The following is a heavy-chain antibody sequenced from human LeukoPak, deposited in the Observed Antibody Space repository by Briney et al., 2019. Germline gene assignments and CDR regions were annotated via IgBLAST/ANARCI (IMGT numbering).Heavy chain of an antibody. D-gene: IGHD2-21*02. V-gene: IGHV3-23*01. CDR1: GFTFNNYA. Sequence: GGSLRLSCEASGFTFNNYALAWIRQSPGKRLEWVSGITGSGGHTYYAHSVKGRFTISRDNSKSTLYLQMYSLRAEDTAVYYCTKDLTDFHYYYTDVWGKGTTVIVSS. CDR2: ITGSGGHT. J-gene: IGHJ6*03. CDR3: TKDLTDFHYYYTDV.